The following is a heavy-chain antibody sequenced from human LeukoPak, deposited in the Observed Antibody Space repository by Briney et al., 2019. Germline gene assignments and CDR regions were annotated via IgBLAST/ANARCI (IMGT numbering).Heavy chain of an antibody. CDR3: ARGGIAAARTFDY. J-gene: IGHJ4*02. V-gene: IGHV3-21*01. Sequence: GGSLRLSCAASGFTFSSYSMNWVRQAPGKGLEWVSSISSSSSYIYYADSVKGRFTISRDNAKNSLYLQMNSLRAEDTAVYYCARGGIAAARTFDYWGQGTLVTVSS. CDR1: GFTFSSYS. CDR2: ISSSSSYI. D-gene: IGHD6-13*01.